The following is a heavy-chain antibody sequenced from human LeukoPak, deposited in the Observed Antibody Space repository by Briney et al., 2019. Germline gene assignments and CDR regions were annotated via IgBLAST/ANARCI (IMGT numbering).Heavy chain of an antibody. CDR3: ASWRAGGNS. Sequence: PGGSLRLSCEASGFTLSTYWMNWVRQVPGKGLDWVANINPDGSGKRYVDSVKGRFTIARDSADNSLSLQMNSLRAEDTAVYYCASWRAGGNSWGQGTLVTVSS. J-gene: IGHJ4*02. CDR1: GFTLSTYW. D-gene: IGHD3-3*01. CDR2: INPDGSGK. V-gene: IGHV3-7*01.